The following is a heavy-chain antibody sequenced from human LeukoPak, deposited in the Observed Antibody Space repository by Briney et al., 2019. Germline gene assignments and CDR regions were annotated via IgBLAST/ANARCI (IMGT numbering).Heavy chain of an antibody. CDR1: GGSISSYY. J-gene: IGHJ4*02. Sequence: PSETLSLTCTVSGGSISSYYWSWIRQPPGKGLEWIGYIYYSGSTNYNPSLKSRVTISVDTSKNQFSLKLSSVTAADTAVYYCARAGAYCGGDCLKPFDYWGQGTLVTVSS. CDR3: ARAGAYCGGDCLKPFDY. V-gene: IGHV4-59*01. D-gene: IGHD2-21*02. CDR2: IYYSGST.